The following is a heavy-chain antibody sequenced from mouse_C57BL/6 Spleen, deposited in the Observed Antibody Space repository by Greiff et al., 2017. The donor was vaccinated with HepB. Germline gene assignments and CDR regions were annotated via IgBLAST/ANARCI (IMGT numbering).Heavy chain of an antibody. CDR2: ISSGSSTI. V-gene: IGHV5-17*01. J-gene: IGHJ4*01. CDR3: ARSLPGAMDD. CDR1: GFTFSDYG. Sequence: EVKLMASGGGLVKPGGSLKLSCAASGFTFSDYGMHWVRQAPEMGLEWVAYISSGSSTIYYADTVKGRFTISRDNAKNTLFLQMTSLRSEDTAMYYCARSLPGAMDDWGQGTSVTVSS.